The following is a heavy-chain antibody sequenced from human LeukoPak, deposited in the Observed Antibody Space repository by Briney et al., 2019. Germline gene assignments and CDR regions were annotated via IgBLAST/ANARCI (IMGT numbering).Heavy chain of an antibody. D-gene: IGHD6-19*01. V-gene: IGHV4-61*02. J-gene: IGHJ6*03. CDR3: ARVMVAAVAGTSYYYYYMDV. CDR2: IYTSGST. CDR1: GGSISSGSYY. Sequence: SETLSLTCTASGGSISSGSYYWSWIRQPAGKGLEWIGRIYTSGSTNYNPSLKSRVTISVDTSKNQFSLKLSSVTAADTAVYYCARVMVAAVAGTSYYYYYMDVWGKGTTVTISS.